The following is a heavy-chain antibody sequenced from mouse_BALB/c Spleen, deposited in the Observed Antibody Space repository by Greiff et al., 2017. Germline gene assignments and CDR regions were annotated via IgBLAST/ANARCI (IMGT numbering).Heavy chain of an antibody. CDR1: GYSFTDYI. D-gene: IGHD2-3*01. Sequence: EVQLQESGPELVKPGASVKISCKASGYSFTDYIMLWVKQSHGKSLEWIGNINPYYGSTSYNLKFKGKATLTVDKSSSTAYMQLNSLTSEDSAVYYCARDGYYGYFDVWGAGTTVTVSS. CDR3: ARDGYYGYFDV. CDR2: INPYYGST. V-gene: IGHV1-39*01. J-gene: IGHJ1*01.